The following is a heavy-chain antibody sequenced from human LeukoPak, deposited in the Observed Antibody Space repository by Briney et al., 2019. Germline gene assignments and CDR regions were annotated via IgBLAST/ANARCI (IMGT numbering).Heavy chain of an antibody. Sequence: PSETLSLTCTVSGYSISSGYYWGWVRQAPGKWLEWIGSIYYSGNTYYNSSLKSRVTISRDTSKKQFTLNLFSVTAADTAMYYCTRANGYGLINYWGQGTLVTVSS. CDR2: IYYSGNT. CDR1: GYSISSGYY. D-gene: IGHD3-10*01. J-gene: IGHJ4*02. CDR3: TRANGYGLINY. V-gene: IGHV4-38-2*02.